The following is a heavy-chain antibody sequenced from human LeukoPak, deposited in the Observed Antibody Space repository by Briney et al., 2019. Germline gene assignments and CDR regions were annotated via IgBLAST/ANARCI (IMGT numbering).Heavy chain of an antibody. CDR3: ARGTGMTPISGYYSFVY. D-gene: IGHD5-12*01. Sequence: SETLSLTCTVSGGSITGYYWTWIRQPAGKGLEWIGRVSDTGRAYYNPSLERRVTISLDTSNNRFSLKVTSVTAADTAVYYCARGTGMTPISGYYSFVYWAREPWSPSPQ. J-gene: IGHJ4*02. CDR1: GGSITGYY. V-gene: IGHV4-4*07. CDR2: VSDTGRA.